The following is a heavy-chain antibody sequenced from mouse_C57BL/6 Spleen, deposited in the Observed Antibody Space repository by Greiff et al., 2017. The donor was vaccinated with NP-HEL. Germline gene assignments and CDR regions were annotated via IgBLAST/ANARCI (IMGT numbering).Heavy chain of an antibody. CDR3: ASGGITTVVAPYYAMDY. CDR1: GYTFTDYN. CDR2: INPNNGGT. J-gene: IGHJ4*01. Sequence: EVQLQQSGPELVKPGASVKMSCKASGYTFTDYNMHWVKQSHGKSLEWIGYINPNNGGTSYNQKFKGKATLTVNKSSSTAYMELRSLTSEDSAVYYCASGGITTVVAPYYAMDYWGQGTSVTVSS. V-gene: IGHV1-22*01. D-gene: IGHD1-1*01.